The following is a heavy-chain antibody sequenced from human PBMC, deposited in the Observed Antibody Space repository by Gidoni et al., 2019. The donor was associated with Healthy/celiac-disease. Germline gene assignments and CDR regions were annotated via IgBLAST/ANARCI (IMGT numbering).Heavy chain of an antibody. V-gene: IGHV3-11*05. D-gene: IGHD3-10*01. CDR3: ARIPDSLYEGVGWGFDY. Sequence: QVQLVESGGGLVKPGGSLRLSCAASGFTFSAYYMSWIRQAPGKGLEWVSYISSSSSYTNYADSVKGRFTISRDNAKNSLYLQMNSLRAEDTAVYYCARIPDSLYEGVGWGFDYWGQGTLVTVSS. CDR1: GFTFSAYY. CDR2: ISSSSSYT. J-gene: IGHJ4*02.